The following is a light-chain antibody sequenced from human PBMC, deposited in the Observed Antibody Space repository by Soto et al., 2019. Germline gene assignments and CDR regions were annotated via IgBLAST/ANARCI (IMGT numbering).Light chain of an antibody. CDR2: EVV. Sequence: QSVLTQPPSASGSPGQSVTISCTGTKNDIGVYDFVSWYQHHPGKAPRLIIYEVVQRPSGVPDRFSGSKSGNTASLTVSGLQAADDADYFCKSYAGSNTYVFGSGTKFTVL. CDR1: KNDIGVYDF. J-gene: IGLJ1*01. V-gene: IGLV2-8*01. CDR3: KSYAGSNTYV.